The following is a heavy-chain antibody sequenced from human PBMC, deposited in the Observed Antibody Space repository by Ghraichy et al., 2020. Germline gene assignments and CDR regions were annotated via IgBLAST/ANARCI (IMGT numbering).Heavy chain of an antibody. CDR1: GGSITSDEYY. CDR2: FYYGGTT. D-gene: IGHD4/OR15-4a*01. CDR3: ARARAMVHLPFDH. J-gene: IGHJ4*02. V-gene: IGHV4-39*07. Sequence: SETLSLTCSVSGGSITSDEYYWGWIRQPPGRGLEWIGAFYYGGTTYYAPSLRSRVSISVDTSRDQFSLKLTSVTAADTAVYYCARARAMVHLPFDHWGQGALVTVSS.